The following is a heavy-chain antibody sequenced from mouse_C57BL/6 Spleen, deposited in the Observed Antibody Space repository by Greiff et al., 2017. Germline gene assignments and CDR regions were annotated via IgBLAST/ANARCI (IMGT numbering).Heavy chain of an antibody. D-gene: IGHD2-4*01. Sequence: EVQLQQSGPELVKPGASVKISCKASGYTFTDYYMNWVKPSHGKSLEWIGDINPNNGGTSYNQKFKGKATLTVDKSSSTAYMELRSLTSEDSAVYYCAGPPYDYDWVPYFDYWGQGTTLTVSS. CDR1: GYTFTDYY. CDR2: INPNNGGT. CDR3: AGPPYDYDWVPYFDY. J-gene: IGHJ2*01. V-gene: IGHV1-26*01.